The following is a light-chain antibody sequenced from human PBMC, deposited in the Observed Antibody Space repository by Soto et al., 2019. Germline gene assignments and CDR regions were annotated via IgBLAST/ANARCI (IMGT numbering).Light chain of an antibody. J-gene: IGKJ2*01. CDR2: KAS. V-gene: IGKV1-5*03. Sequence: DIQMTQFPSTLSASIGDRVTITCRASQTVSSWLAWYQQKPGKAPKLLIYKASTLETGVPSRFSGRGSGTDFTLTISSLQHDDFATYYCQQNNGYSSYTFGQGTRLEIK. CDR1: QTVSSW. CDR3: QQNNGYSSYT.